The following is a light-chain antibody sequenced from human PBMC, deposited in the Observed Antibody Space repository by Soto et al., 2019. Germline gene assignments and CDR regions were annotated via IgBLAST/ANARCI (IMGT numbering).Light chain of an antibody. Sequence: QSVLTQPPSASGSPGQSVTISCIGTSSDVGGYNYVSWYQQHPGKAPKLMIYEVSKRPSGVPDRFSGSKSGNTASLTVSGLKAEDGADYYCSSYAASNNLGVFGGGTKLTVL. V-gene: IGLV2-8*01. CDR2: EVS. CDR3: SSYAASNNLGV. CDR1: SSDVGGYNY. J-gene: IGLJ2*01.